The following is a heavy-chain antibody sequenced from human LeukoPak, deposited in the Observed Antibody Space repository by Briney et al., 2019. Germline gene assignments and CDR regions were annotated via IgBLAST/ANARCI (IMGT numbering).Heavy chain of an antibody. Sequence: SETLSLTCTVSGGSISSSSYYWGWIRQPPGKGLEWIGTIYYSGSTYYNPSLKSRVTISVDTSKNQFSLKLSSVTAADTTVYYCARTEAFCSDTSCSNWFDPWGQGTLVTVSS. CDR3: ARTEAFCSDTSCSNWFDP. CDR1: GGSISSSSYY. D-gene: IGHD2-2*01. J-gene: IGHJ5*02. V-gene: IGHV4-39*01. CDR2: IYYSGST.